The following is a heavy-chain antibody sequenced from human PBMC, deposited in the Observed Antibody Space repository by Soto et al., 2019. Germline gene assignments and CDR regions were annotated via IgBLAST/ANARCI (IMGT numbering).Heavy chain of an antibody. D-gene: IGHD2-2*02. CDR2: ISGSGGST. V-gene: IGHV3-23*01. CDR3: SLIVVVPAAIKTEYFQH. J-gene: IGHJ1*01. CDR1: GFTFSSYA. Sequence: GGSLRLSCAASGFTFSSYAMSWVRQAPGKGLEWVSAISGSGGSTYYADSVKGRFTISRDNSKNTLYLQMNSLRAEDTAVYYYSLIVVVPAAIKTEYFQHWGQGTLVTVSS.